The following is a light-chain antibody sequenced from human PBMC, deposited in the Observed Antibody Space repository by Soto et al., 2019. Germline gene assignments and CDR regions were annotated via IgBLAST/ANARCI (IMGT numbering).Light chain of an antibody. Sequence: ESVLTQSPGTLSLSPGERVTLSCRASQSVSNNYLAWYQQKPGQAPRLLIYGASNRATGIPDRFSGSGSGTDFTLTISRLEPEDFAVYYCQQYGSSGTFGQGTKVDI. V-gene: IGKV3-20*01. J-gene: IGKJ1*01. CDR3: QQYGSSGT. CDR1: QSVSNNY. CDR2: GAS.